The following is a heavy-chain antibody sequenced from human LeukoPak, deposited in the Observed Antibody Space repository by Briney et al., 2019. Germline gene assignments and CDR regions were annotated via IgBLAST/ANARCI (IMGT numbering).Heavy chain of an antibody. CDR2: ISWNSGSI. D-gene: IGHD3-9*01. CDR3: ANPPYYDILTGYYNGYDAFDI. V-gene: IGHV3-9*01. Sequence: GRSLRLSCAASGFTFDDYAMHWVRQAPGKGLEWVSGISWNSGSIGYADSVKGRFTISRDNAKNSLYLQMNSLRAEDTAVYYCANPPYYDILTGYYNGYDAFDIWGQGTMVTVSS. CDR1: GFTFDDYA. J-gene: IGHJ3*02.